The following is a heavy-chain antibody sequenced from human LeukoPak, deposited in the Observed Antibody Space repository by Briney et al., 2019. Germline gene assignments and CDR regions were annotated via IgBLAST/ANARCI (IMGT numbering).Heavy chain of an antibody. Sequence: GGSLRLSCAASGFTFSNYWMHWVRHAPGKGLVWVSRLNSDGSSTNYADSVKGRFTISRDNAKNTLYLQMNSLRDEDTAVFYCARSRYDYIWGIDYWGQGTLVTISS. CDR1: GFTFSNYW. J-gene: IGHJ4*02. CDR2: LNSDGSST. V-gene: IGHV3-74*01. CDR3: ARSRYDYIWGIDY. D-gene: IGHD3-16*01.